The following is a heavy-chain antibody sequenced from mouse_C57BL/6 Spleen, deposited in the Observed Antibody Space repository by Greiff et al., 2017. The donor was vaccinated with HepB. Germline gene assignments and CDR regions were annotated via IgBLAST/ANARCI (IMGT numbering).Heavy chain of an antibody. D-gene: IGHD1-1*01. CDR3: ARPSNYYGSSYFAY. CDR1: GFTFSDYG. J-gene: IGHJ3*01. Sequence: EVKLVESGGGLVKPGGSLKLSCAASGFTFSDYGMHWVRQAPEKGLEWVAYISSGSSTIYYADTVKGRFTISRDNAKNTLFLQMTSLRSEDTAMYYCARPSNYYGSSYFAYWGQGTLVTVSA. CDR2: ISSGSSTI. V-gene: IGHV5-17*01.